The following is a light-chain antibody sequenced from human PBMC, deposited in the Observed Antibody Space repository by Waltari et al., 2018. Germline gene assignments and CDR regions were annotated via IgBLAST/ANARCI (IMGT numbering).Light chain of an antibody. CDR2: FEN. J-gene: IGLJ1*01. Sequence: TQPHSVSVAPGQAARITCERDHICSERVHWYQQKSGQAPVLVIYFENDRPPGTPERFSGSSSGNTATLTISRVEAGDEADYYCQLWDSSGDHPVFGTGTKVSV. V-gene: IGLV3-21*04. CDR1: HICSER. CDR3: QLWDSSGDHPV.